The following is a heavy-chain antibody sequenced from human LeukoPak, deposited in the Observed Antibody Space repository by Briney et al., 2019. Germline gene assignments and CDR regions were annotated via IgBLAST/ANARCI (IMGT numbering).Heavy chain of an antibody. Sequence: SETLSLTCAVYGGSFSGYYWSWIRQPPGKGLEWIGEISHSGSTNYNPSLKSRVTISVDTSKNQFSLKLSSVTAADTAVYYCARGFKRYYYDSSGPVDYWGQGTLVTVSS. CDR3: ARGFKRYYYDSSGPVDY. CDR2: ISHSGST. CDR1: GGSFSGYY. V-gene: IGHV4-34*01. J-gene: IGHJ4*02. D-gene: IGHD3-22*01.